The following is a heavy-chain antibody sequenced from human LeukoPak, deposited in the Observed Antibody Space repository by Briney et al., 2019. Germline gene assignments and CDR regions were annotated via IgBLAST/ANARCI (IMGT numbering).Heavy chain of an antibody. V-gene: IGHV4-4*07. J-gene: IGHJ4*02. D-gene: IGHD1-26*01. Sequence: PSETLSLTCTVSGGSISSYYWSWIRQPAGKGLEWIGRIYTSGSTNYNPSLKSRVTISVETSKNQCSLKLSSVTAADTAVYYWARLRIVGATDYWGQGTLVTVSS. CDR3: ARLRIVGATDY. CDR1: GGSISSYY. CDR2: IYTSGST.